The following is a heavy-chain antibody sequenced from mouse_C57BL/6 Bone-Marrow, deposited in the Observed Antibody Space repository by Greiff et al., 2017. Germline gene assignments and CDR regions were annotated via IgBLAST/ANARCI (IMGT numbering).Heavy chain of an antibody. Sequence: EVQVVESGGGLVKPGGSLKLSCAASGFTFSDYGMHWVRQAPEKGLEWVAYISSGSSTIYYADTVKGRFTISRDNAKNTLFLQMTSLRSEATDMYYCARSSYVRYFDVWGTGTTVTVSS. J-gene: IGHJ1*03. D-gene: IGHD1-1*01. CDR2: ISSGSSTI. V-gene: IGHV5-17*01. CDR1: GFTFSDYG. CDR3: ARSSYVRYFDV.